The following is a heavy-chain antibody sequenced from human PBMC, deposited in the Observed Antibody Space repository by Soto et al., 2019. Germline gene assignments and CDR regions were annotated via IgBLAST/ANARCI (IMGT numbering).Heavy chain of an antibody. J-gene: IGHJ4*02. CDR2: IYSAGNT. D-gene: IGHD1-26*01. Sequence: GGSLRLSCAASGFTVSSNYMSWVRQAPGKGLEWISIIYSAGNTYYADSVKGRFTISRDNSKNTLYFQMNSLGAEDTAVYYCAKEGGLSGSYYISSSYYFDYWGQGT. CDR3: AKEGGLSGSYYISSSYYFDY. V-gene: IGHV3-66*01. CDR1: GFTVSSNY.